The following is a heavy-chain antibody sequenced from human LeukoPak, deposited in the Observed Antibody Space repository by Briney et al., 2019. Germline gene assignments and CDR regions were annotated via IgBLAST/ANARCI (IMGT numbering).Heavy chain of an antibody. J-gene: IGHJ4*02. CDR3: ARGGFAAYDSRYYFDY. Sequence: GGSLRLSCAASGFTFSSYAMSWVRQAPGKGLEWVSAISGRGGSTYYADSVKGRFTISRDNSKNTLYLQMNSLRAEDTAVYYCARGGFAAYDSRYYFDYWGQGTLVTVSS. CDR1: GFTFSSYA. CDR2: ISGRGGST. V-gene: IGHV3-23*01. D-gene: IGHD3-22*01.